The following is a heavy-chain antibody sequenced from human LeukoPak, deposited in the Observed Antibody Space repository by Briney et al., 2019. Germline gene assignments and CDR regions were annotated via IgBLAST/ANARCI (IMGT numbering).Heavy chain of an antibody. CDR3: AELGITMIGGV. CDR1: GFTFSNYG. CDR2: IRYDGSIK. Sequence: GGSLRLSCAASGFTFSNYGMHWVRQAPGKGLEWVTFIRYDGSIKYYADSVKGRFTISRDNSKNTLYLQMNSLRPEDTAVYYCAELGITMIGGVWGKGTTVTISS. J-gene: IGHJ6*04. V-gene: IGHV3-30*02. D-gene: IGHD3-10*02.